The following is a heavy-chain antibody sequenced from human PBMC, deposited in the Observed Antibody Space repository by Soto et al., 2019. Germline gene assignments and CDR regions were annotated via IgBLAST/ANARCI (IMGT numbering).Heavy chain of an antibody. Sequence: PSGTLSLTCTVSGGSLFGDYRTWMRQPAGGGLEWVGGITSDGNNNYSPALKSRVSMSVNPSTKHTFLILTSVTGADTASFFCGRARRLEYWLDPWGPGIQVTVSS. CDR3: GRARRLEYWLDP. J-gene: IGHJ5*02. D-gene: IGHD5-12*01. CDR2: ITSDGNN. CDR1: GGSLFGDY. V-gene: IGHV4-4*07.